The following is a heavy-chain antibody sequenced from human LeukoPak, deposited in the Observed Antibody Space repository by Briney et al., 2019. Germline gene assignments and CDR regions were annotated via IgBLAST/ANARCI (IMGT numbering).Heavy chain of an antibody. CDR1: GFTFSSYE. Sequence: PGGSLRLSCAASGFTFSSYEMNWVRQAPGKGLEWVSYLSSSSSVIYHADSVKGRFTISRDNAKNSLYLQMNSLRAEDTAVYYCARAHYYDSSGFDYWGQGTLVTVSS. D-gene: IGHD3-22*01. CDR2: LSSSSSVI. J-gene: IGHJ4*02. V-gene: IGHV3-48*03. CDR3: ARAHYYDSSGFDY.